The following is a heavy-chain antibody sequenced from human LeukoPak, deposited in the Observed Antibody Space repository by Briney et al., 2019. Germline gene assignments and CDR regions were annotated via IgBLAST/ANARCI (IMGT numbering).Heavy chain of an antibody. CDR2: IYYSGST. CDR1: GGSINSYY. D-gene: IGHD6-13*01. CDR3: ARSRGAPASTEFDP. J-gene: IGHJ5*02. Sequence: SETLSLTCTVYGGSINSYYWSWIRQPPGKGLEWIGYIYYSGSTNYNPSLKSRVTISVDTSKNQFSLKLSSVAAADSAVYYCARSRGAPASTEFDPWGQGTLVTVSS. V-gene: IGHV4-59*01.